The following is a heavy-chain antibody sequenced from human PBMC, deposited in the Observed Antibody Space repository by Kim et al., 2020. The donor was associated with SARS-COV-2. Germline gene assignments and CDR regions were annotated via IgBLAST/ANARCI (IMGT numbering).Heavy chain of an antibody. CDR3: AKMSWSHSSGQGDL. CDR1: GFTVTNNH. CDR2: IRDSGDTT. D-gene: IGHD6-19*01. J-gene: IGHJ5*02. Sequence: GGSLRLSCVVSGFTVTNNHMSWVRQAPGKGLEWVSAIRDSGDTTYYADSVRGRFTISRDNSKNTLYLQMNSLRAEDTAVYFCAKMSWSHSSGQGDLWGQGTLVTVSS. V-gene: IGHV3-23*01.